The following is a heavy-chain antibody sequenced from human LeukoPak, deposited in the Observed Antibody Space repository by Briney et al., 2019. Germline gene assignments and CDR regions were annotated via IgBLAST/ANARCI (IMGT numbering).Heavy chain of an antibody. J-gene: IGHJ4*02. CDR1: RFTFSSYT. CDR3: ARGTMATGYFDY. Sequence: PGGSLRLSCAASRFTFSSYTMNWVRQAPGKGLEWVSSINSRSSHIYYADSVKGRFTTSRDNAKSSLYLQMDSLRDEDTAVYYCARGTMATGYFDYWGQGTLVTVSS. V-gene: IGHV3-21*01. D-gene: IGHD5-24*01. CDR2: INSRSSHI.